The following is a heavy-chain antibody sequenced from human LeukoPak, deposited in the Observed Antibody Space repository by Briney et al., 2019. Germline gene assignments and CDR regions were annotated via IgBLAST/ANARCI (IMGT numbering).Heavy chain of an antibody. Sequence: ASVTVSCTASGYTFTSNYVHWVRQAPGQGLEWMGMIYPRDGSTSYAQKFQGRVTVTRDTSTSTVHMELSGLRSEDTAVYYCARDQEGFDYWGQGTLVTVSS. CDR1: GYTFTSNY. J-gene: IGHJ4*02. CDR3: ARDQEGFDY. V-gene: IGHV1-46*01. CDR2: IYPRDGST.